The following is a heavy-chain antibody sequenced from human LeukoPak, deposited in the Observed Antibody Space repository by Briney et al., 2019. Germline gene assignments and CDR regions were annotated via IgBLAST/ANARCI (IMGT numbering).Heavy chain of an antibody. D-gene: IGHD3-3*01. Sequence: ASVKVSCKASGYTFTSYGISWVRQAPGQGLEWMGWISAYNGNTNYAQKLQGRVTMTTDTSTSTAYMELRSLRSDDTAVYYCARERYDFWSGYYGSDYYFDYWGQGTLVTVSS. V-gene: IGHV1-18*01. CDR2: ISAYNGNT. CDR3: ARERYDFWSGYYGSDYYFDY. J-gene: IGHJ4*02. CDR1: GYTFTSYG.